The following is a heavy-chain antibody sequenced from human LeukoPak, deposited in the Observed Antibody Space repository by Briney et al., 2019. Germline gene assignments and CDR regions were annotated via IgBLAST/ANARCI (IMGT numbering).Heavy chain of an antibody. J-gene: IGHJ4*02. CDR1: GYTLTELS. CDR3: ARGRSSSGWYSYMFDY. CDR2: FDPEDGET. V-gene: IGHV1-24*01. D-gene: IGHD6-19*01. Sequence: ASVKVSCKVSGYTLTELSMHWVRQAPGKGLEWMGGFDPEDGETIYAQKFQGRVTMTEDTSTDTAYMELSSLRSEDTAVYYCARGRSSSGWYSYMFDYWGQGTLVTVSS.